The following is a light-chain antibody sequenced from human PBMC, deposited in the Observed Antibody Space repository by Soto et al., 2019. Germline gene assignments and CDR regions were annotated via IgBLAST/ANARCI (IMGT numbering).Light chain of an antibody. J-gene: IGKJ1*01. CDR2: KVS. V-gene: IGKV2-30*01. Sequence: DVVMTQSPLSLPVTLGQPASISCRSSQSLVYSDGNAYLIWFHQRPGQSPRRLIFKVSNRDSGVPDRCSGSGAGSDFTRKISRVEAEDVGVYYFMQGSFWPWTFGQGTKVEI. CDR1: QSLVYSDGNAY. CDR3: MQGSFWPWT.